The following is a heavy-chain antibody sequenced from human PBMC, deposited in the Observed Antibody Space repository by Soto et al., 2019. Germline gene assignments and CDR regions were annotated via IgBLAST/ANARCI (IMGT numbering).Heavy chain of an antibody. D-gene: IGHD3-22*01. Sequence: QVQLVESGGGVVQPGRSLRLSCAASGFTFSSYAMHWVRQAPGKGLEWVAVISYDGSNKYYADSVKGRFTISRDNSKNTLYLQMNSLRAEDTAVYYCVRDRLFVGGEYFQHWGQGTLVTVSS. CDR3: VRDRLFVGGEYFQH. J-gene: IGHJ1*01. CDR1: GFTFSSYA. CDR2: ISYDGSNK. V-gene: IGHV3-30-3*01.